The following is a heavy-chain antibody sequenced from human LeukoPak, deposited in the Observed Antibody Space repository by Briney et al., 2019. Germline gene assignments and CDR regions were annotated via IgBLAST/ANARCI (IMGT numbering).Heavy chain of an antibody. D-gene: IGHD2-2*01. CDR3: ARVGSCSSTSCPSPDDAFDI. Sequence: GASVKVSCKASGYTFTKYGITWVRQAPGQGLEWMGGIIPIFGTANYAQKFQGRVTITTDESTSTAYMELSSLRSEDTAVYYCARVGSCSSTSCPSPDDAFDIWGQGTMVTVSS. CDR1: GYTFTKYG. J-gene: IGHJ3*02. V-gene: IGHV1-69*05. CDR2: IIPIFGTA.